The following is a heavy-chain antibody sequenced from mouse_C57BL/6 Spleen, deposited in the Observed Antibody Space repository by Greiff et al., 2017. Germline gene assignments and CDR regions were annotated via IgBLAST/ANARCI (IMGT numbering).Heavy chain of an antibody. D-gene: IGHD3-2*02. J-gene: IGHJ1*03. CDR2: IDPSDSYT. V-gene: IGHV1-69*01. CDR1: GYTFTSYW. Sequence: QVQLQQPGAELVMPGASVKLSCKASGYTFTSYWMHWVKQRPGQGLEWIGEIDPSDSYTNYNQKFKGKSTLTVDKSSSTAYMQLSSLTSEDSAVYYGARGYSSCHWYVDVWGTGTTVTVSS. CDR3: ARGYSSCHWYVDV.